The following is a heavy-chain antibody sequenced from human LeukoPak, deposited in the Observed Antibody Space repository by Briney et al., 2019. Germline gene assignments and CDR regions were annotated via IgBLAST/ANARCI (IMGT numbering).Heavy chain of an antibody. CDR3: ARDRGYVISGYYSTTYYYYYMDV. Sequence: GGSLRLSCAASGFTFSNYWMTWVRQAPGKGLEWVANIKEDGSEQYYVDSVKGRFTISRDNAKNSLYLQMNSLRAEDMAVYYCARDRGYVISGYYSTTYYYYYMDVWGKGTTVTVSS. CDR1: GFTFSNYW. D-gene: IGHD3-22*01. CDR2: IKEDGSEQ. J-gene: IGHJ6*03. V-gene: IGHV3-7*01.